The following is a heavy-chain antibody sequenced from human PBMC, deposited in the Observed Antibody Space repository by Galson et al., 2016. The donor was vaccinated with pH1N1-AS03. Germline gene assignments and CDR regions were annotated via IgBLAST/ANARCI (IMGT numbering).Heavy chain of an antibody. Sequence: CAISGDSVLSDSAAWHWVRQSPSRGLEWLGRTYLRSTWYHDYAESMKSRIIINADTSKNQFSLQLNSVTPEDTAVFYCVRDIYGDPLGEWGQGTLVTVSS. CDR3: VRDIYGDPLGE. D-gene: IGHD4-17*01. V-gene: IGHV6-1*01. J-gene: IGHJ4*02. CDR1: GDSVLSDSAA. CDR2: TYLRSTWYH.